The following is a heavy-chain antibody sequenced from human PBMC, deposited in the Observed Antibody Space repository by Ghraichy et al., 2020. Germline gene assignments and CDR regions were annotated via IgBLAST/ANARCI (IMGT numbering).Heavy chain of an antibody. CDR1: GYTFKSYN. D-gene: IGHD1-1*01. CDR2: INVGNGNT. CDR3: ARDFPPPRLYTTGPGDF. J-gene: IGHJ4*02. Sequence: ASVKVSCKASGYTFKSYNMHWVRQAPGQRLEWVGWINVGNGNTRYSQNFQGRVTITRATSASTVYLELNRVRSEDTAVYYCARDFPPPRLYTTGPGDFWGQGTLVTVSS. V-gene: IGHV1-3*01.